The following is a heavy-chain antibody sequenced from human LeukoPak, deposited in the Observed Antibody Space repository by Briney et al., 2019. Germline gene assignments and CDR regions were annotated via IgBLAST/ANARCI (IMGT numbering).Heavy chain of an antibody. D-gene: IGHD6-19*01. CDR3: ARDESGGYSSGWGNWFDP. V-gene: IGHV1-69*05. CDR1: GYTFTGYY. Sequence: SVKVSCKASGYTFTGYYMHWVRQAPGQGLGWRGGIIPIFGTANYAQKFQGRVTITTDESTSTAYMELSSLRSEDTAVYYCARDESGGYSSGWGNWFDPWGQGTLVTVSS. CDR2: IIPIFGTA. J-gene: IGHJ5*02.